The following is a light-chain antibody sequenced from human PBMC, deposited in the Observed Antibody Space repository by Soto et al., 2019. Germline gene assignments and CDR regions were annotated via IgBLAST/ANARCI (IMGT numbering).Light chain of an antibody. CDR1: QSVDNNY. V-gene: IGKV3-20*01. J-gene: IGKJ4*01. CDR2: RAF. CDR3: QQNASSPLT. Sequence: EIVLTQSPGTLSLSPGERATLSCRASQSVDNNYLAWCQQKPGQAPRLLIYRAFNRATGFPDRSSGSGSGTDFTLTIGRLEPEDFAVYYCQQNASSPLTFGGGTKVEI.